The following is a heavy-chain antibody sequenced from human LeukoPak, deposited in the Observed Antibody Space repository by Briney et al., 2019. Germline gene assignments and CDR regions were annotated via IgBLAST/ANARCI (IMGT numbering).Heavy chain of an antibody. CDR1: GGSVDTISYY. V-gene: IGHV4-39*01. CDR2: IYYSGST. CDR3: ARSRQRDPYFFDS. J-gene: IGHJ4*02. D-gene: IGHD1-1*01. Sequence: SETLSLTCTVSGGSVDTISYYWGWIRQSPGKGLEWIGSIYYSGSTYYKSSLKSRVTISVDTSKNHFSLSLSSVTAADTAVYFCARSRQRDPYFFDSWSQGTLVTVSS.